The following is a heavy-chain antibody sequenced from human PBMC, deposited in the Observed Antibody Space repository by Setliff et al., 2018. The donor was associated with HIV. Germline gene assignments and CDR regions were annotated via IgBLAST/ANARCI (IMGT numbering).Heavy chain of an antibody. D-gene: IGHD3-3*01. Sequence: GGSLRLSCAASGFTFSGYAMHWVRQAPGKGLEWVAVISYDGSNKYYPDSVKGRFTISRDNSKNTLYLQMNSLRVEDTAVYYCARDPGYGPFGVLTRKGPGYYYYYMDVWGKGTTVTSP. CDR2: ISYDGSNK. J-gene: IGHJ6*03. CDR1: GFTFSGYA. V-gene: IGHV3-30*04. CDR3: ARDPGYGPFGVLTRKGPGYYYYYMDV.